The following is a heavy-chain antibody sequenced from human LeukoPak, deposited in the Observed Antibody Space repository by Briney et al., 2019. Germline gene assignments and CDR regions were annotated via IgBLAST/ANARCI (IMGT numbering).Heavy chain of an antibody. J-gene: IGHJ4*02. D-gene: IGHD5/OR15-5a*01. V-gene: IGHV3-23*01. CDR2: ISSSGGST. CDR1: GFTFSNYA. Sequence: GGSLRLSCAASGFTFSNYAMNWVRQAPGKGLEWVSGISSSGGSTYYADSVKGRFTISRDNSKITLYLQINSLTAADTAIYYCAKAAAIGSKEVHEMIDYWGQGTLVTVSS. CDR3: AKAAAIGSKEVHEMIDY.